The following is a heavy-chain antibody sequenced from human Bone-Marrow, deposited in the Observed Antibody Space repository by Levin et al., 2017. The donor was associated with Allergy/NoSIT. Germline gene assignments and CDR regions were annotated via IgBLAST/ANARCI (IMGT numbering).Heavy chain of an antibody. CDR2: IDRDDSTT. V-gene: IGHV3-74*01. D-gene: IGHD2-8*02. CDR1: GFTFSGTW. J-gene: IGHJ4*02. Sequence: GSLRLSCAASGFTFSGTWMHWVRQAPGKGLVWVSRIDRDDSTTYYADSVKGRFTISRDNAKNTLYLQMNSLRAEDTAVYYCARDYFWSIDYWGQGTLVTVSS. CDR3: ARDYFWSIDY.